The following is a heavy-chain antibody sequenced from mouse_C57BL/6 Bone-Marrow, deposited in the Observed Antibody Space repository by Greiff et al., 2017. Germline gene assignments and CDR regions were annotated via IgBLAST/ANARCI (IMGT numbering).Heavy chain of an antibody. CDR2: ISGGGGNT. J-gene: IGHJ2*01. V-gene: IGHV5-9*01. CDR3: ARRRYGSSYFDY. CDR1: GFTFSSYT. Sequence: DVQLVESGGGLVKPGGSLKLSCAASGFTFSSYTMSWVRQTPEKRLEWVATISGGGGNTYYPDSVKGRFTISRDNAKNTLYLQMSSLRSEDTALYYCARRRYGSSYFDYWGQGTTLTVSS. D-gene: IGHD1-1*01.